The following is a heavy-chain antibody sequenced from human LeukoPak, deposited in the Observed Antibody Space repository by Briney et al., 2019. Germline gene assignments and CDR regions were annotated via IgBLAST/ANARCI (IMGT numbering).Heavy chain of an antibody. CDR1: GGSISSSRDY. D-gene: IGHD6-19*01. CDR2: IYYSGST. Sequence: ETSETLSLTCTVSGGSISSSRDYWGWIRQPPGKGLEWIGSIYYSGSTYYNPSLKSRVTISVDTSKNQFSLKPSSVTAADTAVYYCARHVEIAVAGPIDYWGQGTLVTVSS. V-gene: IGHV4-39*01. CDR3: ARHVEIAVAGPIDY. J-gene: IGHJ4*02.